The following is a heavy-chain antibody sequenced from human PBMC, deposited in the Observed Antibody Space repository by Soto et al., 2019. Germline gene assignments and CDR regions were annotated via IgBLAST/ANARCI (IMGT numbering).Heavy chain of an antibody. J-gene: IGHJ4*02. D-gene: IGHD2-2*01. CDR1: GITFNTFG. CDR3: AKSPNFYCSSYHCYKYYFDY. V-gene: IGHV3-30*18. Sequence: QEQLVESGGGVVLPGRSLRLSCAASGITFNTFGMHWVRQAPGKGLEWVAVISYDGSDKYYSDSVRGRFTISRDNSMNTLYLQMNSLRTEDTAVYYCAKSPNFYCSSYHCYKYYFDYWGQGTLVTVSS. CDR2: ISYDGSDK.